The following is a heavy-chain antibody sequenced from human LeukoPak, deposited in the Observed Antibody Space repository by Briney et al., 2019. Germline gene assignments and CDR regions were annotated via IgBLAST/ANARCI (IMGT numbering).Heavy chain of an antibody. CDR2: IYPGDSDT. Sequence: GESLKISCKGSGYSFTSYWIGWVRQMPGKGLEWMGIIYPGDSDTRYSPSFQGQVAISADKSISTAYLQWSSLKASDTAMYYCARFPRIAAADHWYFDLWGRGTLVTVSS. V-gene: IGHV5-51*01. J-gene: IGHJ2*01. CDR1: GYSFTSYW. CDR3: ARFPRIAAADHWYFDL. D-gene: IGHD6-13*01.